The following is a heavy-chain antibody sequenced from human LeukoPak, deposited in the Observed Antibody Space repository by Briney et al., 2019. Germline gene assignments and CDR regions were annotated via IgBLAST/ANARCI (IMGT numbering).Heavy chain of an antibody. V-gene: IGHV1-46*01. Sequence: ASVKVSCTASGYTFTSHYIHWVRQAPGQGLEWMGIIAPGGGITRNAQKFQDRVTMSRDSSTSTVYMELSSLTSEDTAVYYCAGSSHQRNWFDPWGQGTLVTVS. CDR3: AGSSHQRNWFDP. CDR2: IAPGGGIT. CDR1: GYTFTSHY. D-gene: IGHD3-10*01. J-gene: IGHJ5*02.